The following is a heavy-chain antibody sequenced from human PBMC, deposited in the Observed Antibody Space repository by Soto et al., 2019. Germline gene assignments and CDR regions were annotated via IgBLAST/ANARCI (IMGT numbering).Heavy chain of an antibody. Sequence: QVQLLESGGGEVQPGASLRLSCAASGFTFSIFGMHWVRQAPGKGLEWVAVISKDGSNKYYADSVQGRFTFSRDNSKNRLYWQMNNLRADTTLIYYGAKKGAVSGNFDHWAKGALSPSPQ. CDR1: GFTFSIFG. D-gene: IGHD6-19*01. V-gene: IGHV3-30*18. J-gene: IGHJ4*02. CDR3: AKKGAVSGNFDH. CDR2: ISKDGSNK.